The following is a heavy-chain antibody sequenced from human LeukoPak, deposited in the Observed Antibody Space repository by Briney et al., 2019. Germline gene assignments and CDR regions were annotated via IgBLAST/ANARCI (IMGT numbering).Heavy chain of an antibody. V-gene: IGHV1-69*13. CDR3: ARGGPGSYSGPNFDY. J-gene: IGHJ4*02. D-gene: IGHD1-26*01. CDR1: GGTFSSYA. Sequence: GASVTVSCKASGGTFSSYAISWVRQAPGQGLEWMGGIIPIFGTANYAQKFQGRVTITADESTSTAYMELSSLRSEDTAVYYCARGGPGSYSGPNFDYWGQGTLVTVSS. CDR2: IIPIFGTA.